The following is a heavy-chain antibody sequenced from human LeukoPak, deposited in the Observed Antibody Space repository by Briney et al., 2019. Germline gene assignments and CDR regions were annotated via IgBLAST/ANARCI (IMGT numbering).Heavy chain of an antibody. D-gene: IGHD3-10*01. J-gene: IGHJ4*02. CDR2: ISSSSSYI. V-gene: IGHV3-21*01. Sequence: GGSLRLSCAASGFTFSSYSMNWFRQAPGKGLEWVSSISSSSSYIYYADSVKGRFTISRDNAKNSLYLQMNSLRAEDTAVYYCARGDTMVRGVPGPDYWGQGTLVTVSS. CDR3: ARGDTMVRGVPGPDY. CDR1: GFTFSSYS.